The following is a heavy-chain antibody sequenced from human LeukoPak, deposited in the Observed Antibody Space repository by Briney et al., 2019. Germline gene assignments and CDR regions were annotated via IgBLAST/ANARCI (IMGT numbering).Heavy chain of an antibody. V-gene: IGHV4-39*01. CDR3: ASPRQWLVIDY. J-gene: IGHJ4*02. CDR2: IYYNGNT. D-gene: IGHD6-19*01. CDR1: GDSISSSTYY. Sequence: SETLSLTCTVSGDSISSSTYYWGWIRQPPGKGLEWIGNIYYNGNTYYNPSLKSRVTISVDTSKNQFSLKLSSVTAADTAVYYCASPRQWLVIDYWGQGTLVTVSS.